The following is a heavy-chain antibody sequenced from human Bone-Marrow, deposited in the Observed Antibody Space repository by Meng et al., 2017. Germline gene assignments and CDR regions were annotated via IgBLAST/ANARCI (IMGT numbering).Heavy chain of an antibody. CDR1: GYTLTELS. Sequence: ASVKVSCKVSGYTLTELSMHWMRQVPGKGLEWMGGFDPEDGETIYAQKFQGRVTMTEDTSTDTAYMELSSLRSEDTSVYYCATADPTLPNYYDSRSAFDIWGQGTMVTVSS. CDR3: ATADPTLPNYYDSRSAFDI. J-gene: IGHJ3*02. CDR2: FDPEDGET. D-gene: IGHD3-22*01. V-gene: IGHV1-24*01.